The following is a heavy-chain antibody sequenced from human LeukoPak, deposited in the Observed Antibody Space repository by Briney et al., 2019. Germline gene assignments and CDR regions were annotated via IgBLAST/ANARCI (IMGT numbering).Heavy chain of an antibody. Sequence: PSETLSLTCTVSGGSISSYYWSWIRQPPGKGLEWIGYIYYSGSTNYHPSLKGRVTISVYTSKNQFSLNLSSVTAADTAVYYCSRALVRATMVCYFDLWGRGTLVTVSA. J-gene: IGHJ2*01. CDR2: IYYSGST. CDR3: SRALVRATMVCYFDL. V-gene: IGHV4-59*12. D-gene: IGHD5-12*01. CDR1: GGSISSYY.